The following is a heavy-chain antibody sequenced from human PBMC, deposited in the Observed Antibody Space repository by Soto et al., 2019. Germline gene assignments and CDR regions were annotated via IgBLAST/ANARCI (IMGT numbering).Heavy chain of an antibody. D-gene: IGHD3-9*01. CDR1: GFSVSYNS. J-gene: IGHJ6*02. CDR3: ARDAVYSDILTGSPRGHGMDV. CDR2: IYSGGST. Sequence: EVQLVETGGGLIQPGGSLRLSCEVTGFSVSYNSMTWVRQAPGEGLEWVSVIYSGGSTYYADSVKGRFTISRDASKKMVYLQMNSLRPEDTAVYYCARDAVYSDILTGSPRGHGMDVWGQVTTVTVSS. V-gene: IGHV3-53*02.